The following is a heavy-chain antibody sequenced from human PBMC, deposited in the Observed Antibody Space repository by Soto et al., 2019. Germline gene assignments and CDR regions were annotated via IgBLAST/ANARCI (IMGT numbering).Heavy chain of an antibody. Sequence: ASVKVSCKASGYTFTRYGMHWVRQAPGQRLEWMGWINAGNGNTKYSQKFQGRVTITRDTSASTAYMELSSLRSEDTAVYYCARGAREGYCSSTSCYVGGYYGMDVWGQGTTVTVSS. CDR1: GYTFTRYG. CDR2: INAGNGNT. V-gene: IGHV1-3*01. J-gene: IGHJ6*02. CDR3: ARGAREGYCSSTSCYVGGYYGMDV. D-gene: IGHD2-2*01.